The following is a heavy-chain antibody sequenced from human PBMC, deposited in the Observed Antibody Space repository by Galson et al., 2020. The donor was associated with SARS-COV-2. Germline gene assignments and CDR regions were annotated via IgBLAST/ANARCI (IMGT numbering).Heavy chain of an antibody. Sequence: SETLSLTCAVSGGSKSSSNWWSWVRQPPGKGLEWMGEIFHSGNTNYSTSLKSRVTISLDTSKNQFSLKLSSVTAADTAVYYCAKIATAGNGMDVWGQGTTATVSS. CDR3: AKIATAGNGMDV. CDR1: GGSKSSSNW. D-gene: IGHD6-13*01. CDR2: IFHSGNT. V-gene: IGHV4-4*02. J-gene: IGHJ6*02.